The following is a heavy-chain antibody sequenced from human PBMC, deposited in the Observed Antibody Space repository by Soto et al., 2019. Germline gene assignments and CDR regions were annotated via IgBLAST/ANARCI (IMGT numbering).Heavy chain of an antibody. V-gene: IGHV1-18*01. D-gene: IGHD2-21*02. CDR2: ISAENGNT. J-gene: IGHJ4*02. Sequence: ASVKVSCKASGYTFTSYGISWVRQAPGQGLEWMGWISAENGNTEYAQKFQGRVTMTTNTSISTAYLEVTDLRYDDTAVYYCEVTTGYWGQGTMVTV. CDR3: EVTTGY. CDR1: GYTFTSYG.